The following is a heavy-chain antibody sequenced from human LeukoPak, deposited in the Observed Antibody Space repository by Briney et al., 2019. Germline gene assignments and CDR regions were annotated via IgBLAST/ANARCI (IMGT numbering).Heavy chain of an antibody. V-gene: IGHV4-4*07. CDR3: ARDGGSYYYYYMDV. J-gene: IGHJ6*03. CDR2: IYTSGST. CDR1: GGSISSYY. Sequence: SETLSLTCNVSGGSISSYYWSWIRQPAGQGLEWIGRIYTSGSTNYNPSLKSRVTMSVDTSKNQFSLKLSSVTAADTAVYYCARDGGSYYYYYMDVWGKGTTVTVSS.